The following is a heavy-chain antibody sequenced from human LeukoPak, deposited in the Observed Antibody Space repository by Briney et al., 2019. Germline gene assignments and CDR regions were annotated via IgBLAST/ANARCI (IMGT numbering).Heavy chain of an antibody. J-gene: IGHJ4*02. CDR1: GFTFSSYG. D-gene: IGHD6-13*01. CDR3: AKDGVSAFDY. CDR2: IRYDGSNK. V-gene: IGHV3-30*02. Sequence: PGGSLRLSCAASGFTFSSYGMHWVRQAPGKGLEGVAFIRYDGSNKYYADSVKGRVTISRDNSKNTLYLQMNSLRAEDTAVYYCAKDGVSAFDYWGQGTLVTVSS.